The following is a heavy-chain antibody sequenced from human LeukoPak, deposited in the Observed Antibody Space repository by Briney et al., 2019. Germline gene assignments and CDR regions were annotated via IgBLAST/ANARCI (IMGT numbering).Heavy chain of an antibody. CDR2: INHSGST. D-gene: IGHD2-15*01. Sequence: PSETLSLTCAVYGGSFSGYYWSWIRQPPGKGLEWIGEINHSGSTNYNPSLKSRVTISVDTSKNQFSLKLSSVTAADTAVYYCARIQRYCSGGSCYNFDPRGQGTLVTVSS. J-gene: IGHJ5*02. V-gene: IGHV4-34*01. CDR3: ARIQRYCSGGSCYNFDP. CDR1: GGSFSGYY.